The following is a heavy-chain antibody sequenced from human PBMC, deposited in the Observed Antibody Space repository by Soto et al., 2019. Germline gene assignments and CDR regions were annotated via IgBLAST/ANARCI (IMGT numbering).Heavy chain of an antibody. J-gene: IGHJ4*02. CDR2: IISTSTTI. Sequence: PGGSLRLSCAASGFTFSSYSMNWVRQAPGRGLEWISYIISTSTTIYYADSVKGRFTISRDNAKNSLYLQMNSLRAEDTAVYYYARSSGNLDYWGLGTLVTVSS. CDR1: GFTFSSYS. D-gene: IGHD3-10*01. V-gene: IGHV3-48*01. CDR3: ARSSGNLDY.